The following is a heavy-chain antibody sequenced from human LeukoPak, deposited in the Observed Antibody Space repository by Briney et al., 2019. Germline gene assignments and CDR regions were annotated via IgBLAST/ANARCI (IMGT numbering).Heavy chain of an antibody. CDR3: ARGYCSGGSCYYYYHGMDV. J-gene: IGHJ6*02. V-gene: IGHV4-34*01. CDR2: INHSGST. Sequence: PSETLSLTCAVYGGSFSGYYWSWIRQPPGKGLVWIGEINHSGSTSYNPSLKSRVTISVDTSKNQFSLKLSSVTAADTAVYYCARGYCSGGSCYYYYHGMDVWGQGTTVTVSS. D-gene: IGHD2-15*01. CDR1: GGSFSGYY.